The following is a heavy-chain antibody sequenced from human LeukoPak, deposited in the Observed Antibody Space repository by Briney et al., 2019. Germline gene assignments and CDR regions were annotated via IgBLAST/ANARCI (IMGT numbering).Heavy chain of an antibody. D-gene: IGHD4-23*01. V-gene: IGHV4-59*01. CDR3: ARERRGKTPRFDY. CDR2: IYHSGST. Sequence: PSETLSLTCTVSGGSISTYYWSWIRQPPGKGLEWIGYIYHSGSTNYNPSLKSRVTISVDTSKNQFSLKLSSVTAADTAVYYCARERRGKTPRFDYWGQGTLVTVSS. CDR1: GGSISTYY. J-gene: IGHJ4*02.